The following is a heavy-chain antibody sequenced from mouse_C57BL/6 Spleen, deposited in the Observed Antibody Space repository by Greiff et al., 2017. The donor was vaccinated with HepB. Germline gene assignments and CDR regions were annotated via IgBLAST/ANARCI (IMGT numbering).Heavy chain of an antibody. D-gene: IGHD2-3*01. CDR2: INPNNGGT. V-gene: IGHV1-18*01. J-gene: IGHJ1*03. Sequence: EVQLQQSGPELVKPGASVKIPCKASGYTFTDYNMDWVKQSHGESLEWIGDINPNNGGTIYNQKFKGKATLTVDKSSSTAYMELRSLTSEDTAVYYCASRGGYYDWYFDVWGTGTTVTVSS. CDR3: ASRGGYYDWYFDV. CDR1: GYTFTDYN.